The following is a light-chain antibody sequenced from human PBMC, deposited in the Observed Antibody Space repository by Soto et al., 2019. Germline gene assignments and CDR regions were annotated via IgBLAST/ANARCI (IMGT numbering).Light chain of an antibody. Sequence: DIQMTQSPSTLSASVGDRVTITCRASRTIGGWLGWFQQKPGKAPKLLIYRASALESGVPSRFSGSGSETEYVLTISSLQPDDFATYYCQHYTGYPLTFGGGTKVEIK. V-gene: IGKV1-5*01. CDR2: RAS. J-gene: IGKJ4*01. CDR3: QHYTGYPLT. CDR1: RTIGGW.